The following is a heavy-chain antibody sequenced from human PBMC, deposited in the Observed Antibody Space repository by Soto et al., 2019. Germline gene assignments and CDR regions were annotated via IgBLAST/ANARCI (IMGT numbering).Heavy chain of an antibody. D-gene: IGHD2-15*01. CDR1: GGTFSSYA. CDR3: ASPPGGWSGGSGPYFYYGMDV. CDR2: IIPIFGTA. J-gene: IGHJ6*02. Sequence: QVQLVQSGAEVKKPGSSVKVSCKASGGTFSSYAISWVRQAPGQGLEWMGGIIPIFGTANYAQKFQGRVTITADESTITADMELSSLRSDDTAVYYCASPPGGWSGGSGPYFYYGMDVWGQGTTVTVSS. V-gene: IGHV1-69*12.